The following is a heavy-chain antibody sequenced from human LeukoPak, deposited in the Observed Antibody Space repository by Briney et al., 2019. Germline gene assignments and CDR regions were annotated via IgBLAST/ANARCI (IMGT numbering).Heavy chain of an antibody. CDR1: GFTFSSYG. D-gene: IGHD3-3*01. Sequence: GGSLRLSCAASGFTFSSYGMHWVRQAPGKGLEWVAVISYGGSNKYYADSVKGRFTISRDNSKNTLYLQMDSLRAEDTAVYYCAGQLELRFLEWLFDYWGQGILVTVSS. V-gene: IGHV3-30*03. CDR2: ISYGGSNK. CDR3: AGQLELRFLEWLFDY. J-gene: IGHJ4*02.